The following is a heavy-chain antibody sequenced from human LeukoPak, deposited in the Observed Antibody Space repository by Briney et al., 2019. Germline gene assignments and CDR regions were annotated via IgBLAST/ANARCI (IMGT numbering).Heavy chain of an antibody. CDR2: IYGGSST. D-gene: IGHD1-1*01. V-gene: IGHV3-53*01. J-gene: IGHJ4*02. CDR3: ARVSNDGLYFDF. Sequence: GGSLRLSCAASVFTVSSNYMSWVRQAPGKGLEGVSVIYGGSSTYYADSVKGGFIISRDNSKNTLFLQMNSLRAEDTAVYYCARVSNDGLYFDFWGQGTLVTVSS. CDR1: VFTVSSNY.